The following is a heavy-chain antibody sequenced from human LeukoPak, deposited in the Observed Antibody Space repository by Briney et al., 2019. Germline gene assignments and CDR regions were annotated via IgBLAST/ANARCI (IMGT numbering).Heavy chain of an antibody. Sequence: PGRSLRLSCAASGFTFSSYGMHWVRQAPGKGLEWVAVIWYDGSNKYYADSVKGRFTISRDNSKNTLYLQMNSLRAEDTAVYYCARDGAVAVSYYFDYWGQGTLVTVSS. D-gene: IGHD6-19*01. V-gene: IGHV3-33*08. J-gene: IGHJ4*02. CDR2: IWYDGSNK. CDR3: ARDGAVAVSYYFDY. CDR1: GFTFSSYG.